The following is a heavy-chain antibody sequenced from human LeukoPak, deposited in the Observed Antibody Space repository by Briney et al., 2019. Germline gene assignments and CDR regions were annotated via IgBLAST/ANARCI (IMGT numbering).Heavy chain of an antibody. D-gene: IGHD5-12*01. J-gene: IGHJ4*02. Sequence: GGSLRLSCAASGVTFSDYYMSWIRQAPGKGREWVAYITSSGDDIYYADSVKGRFTISRDNAKNALFLRMSSLRVEDTATYYCASDIVATSGDFWDQGTLVSVSS. V-gene: IGHV3-11*01. CDR3: ASDIVATSGDF. CDR1: GVTFSDYY. CDR2: ITSSGDDI.